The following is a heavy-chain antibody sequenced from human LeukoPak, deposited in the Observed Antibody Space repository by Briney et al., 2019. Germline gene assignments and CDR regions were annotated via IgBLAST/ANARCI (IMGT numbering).Heavy chain of an antibody. CDR3: ARSRDGYNLDY. D-gene: IGHD5-24*01. CDR1: GGSISSYY. J-gene: IGHJ4*02. CDR2: IYYSGST. Sequence: PSETLSLTCTASGGSISSYYWSWIRQPPGKGLEWIGYIYYSGSTNYNPSLKSRVTISVDTSKNQFSLKLSSVTAADTAVYYCARSRDGYNLDYWGQGTLVTVSS. V-gene: IGHV4-59*01.